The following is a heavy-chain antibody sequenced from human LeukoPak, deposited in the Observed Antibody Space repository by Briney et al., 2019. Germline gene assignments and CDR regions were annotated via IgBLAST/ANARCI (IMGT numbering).Heavy chain of an antibody. CDR1: GGSISSGGYY. V-gene: IGHV4-31*03. J-gene: IGHJ5*02. CDR2: VYYSGST. Sequence: SETLSLTCTVSGGSISSGGYYWRWIRQRPGKGLEWIGYVYYSGSTYYNPSLKSRLTISVDTSKNQFSLKLSSVTAADTAVYYCARAGTRRPFDPWGQGTLVTVSS. CDR3: ARAGTRRPFDP.